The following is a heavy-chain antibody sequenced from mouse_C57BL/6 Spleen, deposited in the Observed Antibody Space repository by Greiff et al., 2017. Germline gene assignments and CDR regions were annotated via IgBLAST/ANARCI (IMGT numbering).Heavy chain of an antibody. CDR1: GYSITSGYY. V-gene: IGHV3-6*01. CDR2: ISYDGSN. D-gene: IGHD1-1*01. J-gene: IGHJ2*01. CDR3: ARKEGNYVGYFDY. Sequence: EVQVVESGPGLVKPSQSLSLTCSVTGYSITSGYYWNWIRQFPGNKLEWMGYISYDGSNNYNPSLKNRISITRDTSKNQFFLKLNSVTTEDTATYYCARKEGNYVGYFDYWGQGTTLTVSS.